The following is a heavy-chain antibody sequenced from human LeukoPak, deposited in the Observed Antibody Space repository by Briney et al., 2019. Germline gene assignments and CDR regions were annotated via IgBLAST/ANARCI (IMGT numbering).Heavy chain of an antibody. V-gene: IGHV3-21*01. CDR1: GFTFSSYS. D-gene: IGHD3-22*01. CDR2: ISSSRSYI. J-gene: IGHJ4*02. CDR3: AKSQNYYDNSGYYYLDY. Sequence: GGSLRLSCVASGFTFSSYSMNWVRQAPGKGLEWVSSISSSRSYIYYADSVKGRFTISRDNAKNSLYLQMNSLRPEDTAVYYCAKSQNYYDNSGYYYLDYWGQGNLVTVSS.